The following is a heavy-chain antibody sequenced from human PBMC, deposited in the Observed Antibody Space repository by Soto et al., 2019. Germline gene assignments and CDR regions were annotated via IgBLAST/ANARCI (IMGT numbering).Heavy chain of an antibody. V-gene: IGHV3-30*18. CDR3: AKEDRVDDYSNFYSEYFQH. J-gene: IGHJ1*01. D-gene: IGHD4-4*01. CDR1: GFTFSSYG. Sequence: PGGSLRLSCAASGFTFSSYGMHWVRQAPGKGLEWVAVISYDGSNKYYADSVKGRFTISRDNSKNTLYLQMNSLRAEDTAVYYCAKEDRVDDYSNFYSEYFQHWGQGTLITVSS. CDR2: ISYDGSNK.